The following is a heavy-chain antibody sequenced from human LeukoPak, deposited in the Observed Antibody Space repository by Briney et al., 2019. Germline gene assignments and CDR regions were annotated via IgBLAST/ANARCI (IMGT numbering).Heavy chain of an antibody. D-gene: IGHD3-10*01. V-gene: IGHV4-31*03. CDR2: IYYSGST. Sequence: SETLSLTCTVSGGSISSGGYYWSWIRQHPGKGLEWIGYIYYSGSTYYNPSLKSRVTIPVDTSKNQFSLKLSSVTAADTAVYYCARESGVHNLDYWGQGTLVTVSS. CDR3: ARESGVHNLDY. CDR1: GGSISSGGYY. J-gene: IGHJ4*02.